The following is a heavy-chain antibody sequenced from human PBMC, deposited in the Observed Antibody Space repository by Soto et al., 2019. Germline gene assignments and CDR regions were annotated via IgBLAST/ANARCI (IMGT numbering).Heavy chain of an antibody. CDR3: SSQVALDDFDT. J-gene: IGHJ3*02. D-gene: IGHD5-12*01. CDR1: GGSISSYY. V-gene: IGHV4-59*01. Sequence: SETLSLTCTVSGGSISSYYWSWIRQPPGKGLEWIGYIYYSGSTNYNPSLKSRVTISVDTSKNQFSLKLSSVTAADTAVYYCSSQVALDDFDTGGPGTLATVS. CDR2: IYYSGST.